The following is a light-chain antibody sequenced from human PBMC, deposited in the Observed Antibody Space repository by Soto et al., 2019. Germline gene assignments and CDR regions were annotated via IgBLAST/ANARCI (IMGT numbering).Light chain of an antibody. CDR1: QGISNY. V-gene: IGKV1-27*01. J-gene: IGKJ4*01. CDR3: QNYNSAPQLT. CDR2: TAS. Sequence: DIQMTQSPSSLSASVGDRVTITCRASQGISNYLAWYQQKPGKVPKLLIYTASTLQSGVPSRFSASGSGTYFTLTISSLQPEDVATYYCQNYNSAPQLTFGGGTKVEIK.